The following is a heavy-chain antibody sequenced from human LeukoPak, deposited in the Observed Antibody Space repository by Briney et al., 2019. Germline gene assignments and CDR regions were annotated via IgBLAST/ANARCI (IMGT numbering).Heavy chain of an antibody. CDR2: ISSSGSTI. V-gene: IGHV3-11*01. Sequence: PGGSLRLSCAASGFTFSDYYMSWIRQAPGKGLEWVSYISSSGSTIYYADSVKGRFTISRDNAKNSLYLQMNSLRAEDTAVYYCARDFSYYYDSSGTQPYIWGQGTMVTVSS. CDR3: ARDFSYYYDSSGTQPYI. J-gene: IGHJ3*02. D-gene: IGHD3-22*01. CDR1: GFTFSDYY.